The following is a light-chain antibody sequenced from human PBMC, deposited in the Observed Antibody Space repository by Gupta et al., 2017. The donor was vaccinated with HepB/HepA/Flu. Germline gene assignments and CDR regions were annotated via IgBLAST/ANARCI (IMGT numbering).Light chain of an antibody. CDR3: QQNYTCPWT. CDR2: QTS. CDR1: QTISPW. V-gene: IGKV1-5*03. Sequence: DIQLTHPPSTLPASLGDTVTVTCRASQTISPWLAWFHQKPGKAPRILIYQTSILENGVPSRFSGSGSGTEFTLTITSLQPDDIATYYCQQNYTCPWTFGQGTKVEFK. J-gene: IGKJ1*01.